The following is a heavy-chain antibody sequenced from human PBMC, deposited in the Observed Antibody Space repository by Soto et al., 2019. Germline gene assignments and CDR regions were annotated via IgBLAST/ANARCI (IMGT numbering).Heavy chain of an antibody. Sequence: GGSLRLSCAASGFTFSGYAMSWVHQAPGKGLEWVSGISGSGGNTYYADSVKGRFTISRDNSKNTLNLQMNSLRAEDTAVYYCAKEDGVPFDYWGQGTLVTVSS. D-gene: IGHD3-10*01. CDR1: GFTFSGYA. J-gene: IGHJ4*02. CDR3: AKEDGVPFDY. V-gene: IGHV3-23*01. CDR2: ISGSGGNT.